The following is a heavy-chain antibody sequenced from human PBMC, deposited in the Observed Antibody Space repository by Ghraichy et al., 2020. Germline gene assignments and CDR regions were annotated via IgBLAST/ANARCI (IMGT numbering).Heavy chain of an antibody. Sequence: SQTLSLTCAISGDSVSSNSAAWNWIRQSPSRGLEWLGRTYYRSKWYNDYAVSVKSRITINPDTSKNQFSLQLNSVTPEDTAVYYCARSDFPYDFWSGYYTVFDYWGQGTLVTVSS. CDR2: TYYRSKWYN. CDR3: ARSDFPYDFWSGYYTVFDY. CDR1: GDSVSSNSAA. J-gene: IGHJ4*02. D-gene: IGHD3-3*01. V-gene: IGHV6-1*01.